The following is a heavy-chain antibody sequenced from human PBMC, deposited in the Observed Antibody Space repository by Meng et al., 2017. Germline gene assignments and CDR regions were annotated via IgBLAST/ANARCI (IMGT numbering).Heavy chain of an antibody. CDR2: INHNGGGK. CDR1: GYTSSGCH. V-gene: IGHV1-2*02. J-gene: IGHJ4*02. D-gene: IGHD5-12*01. CDR3: ARDSATGDF. Sequence: QVQVMPSGAEVMKAGVSVEVLCKVCGYTSSGCHPPWVGPASIAGLEWMGRINHNGGGKNHAQKFQGRVNMNRATSISTAYMELSRLISDDTAVYYCARDSATGDFWGQGTLVTVSS.